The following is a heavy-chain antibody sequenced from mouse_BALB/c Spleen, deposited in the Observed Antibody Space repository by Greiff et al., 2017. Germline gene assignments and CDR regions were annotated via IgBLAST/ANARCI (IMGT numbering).Heavy chain of an antibody. CDR2: ISSGSSTI. D-gene: IGHD2-3*01. J-gene: IGHJ1*01. Sequence: EVMLVESGGGLVQPGGSRKLSCAASGFTFSSFGMHWVRQAPEKGLEWVAYISSGSSTIYYADTVKGRFTISRDNPKNTLYLEMSSLRSEDTAMYYCARDDGYSRYFDVWGAGTTVTVSS. CDR3: ARDDGYSRYFDV. CDR1: GFTFSSFG. V-gene: IGHV5-17*02.